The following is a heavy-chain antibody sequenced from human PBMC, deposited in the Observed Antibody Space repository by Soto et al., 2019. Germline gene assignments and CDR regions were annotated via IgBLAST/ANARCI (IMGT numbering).Heavy chain of an antibody. CDR1: GYTFSRYW. CDR3: ARSPRSSPYFDY. CDR2: IYPGDHET. D-gene: IGHD6-13*01. V-gene: IGHV5-51*01. J-gene: IGHJ4*02. Sequence: PGESLKISCKASGYTFSRYWIGWVRQLPGKGLEWMGIIYPGDHETRYSPSFHGKVTISADRSINTAYLQWNSLEASDTAFYFCARSPRSSPYFDYWGQGALVTVSS.